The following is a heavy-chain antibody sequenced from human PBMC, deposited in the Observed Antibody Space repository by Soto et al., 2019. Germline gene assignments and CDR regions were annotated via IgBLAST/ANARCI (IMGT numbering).Heavy chain of an antibody. D-gene: IGHD5-12*01. V-gene: IGHV3-48*03. CDR2: ISSSGSTI. CDR1: GFTFSSYE. J-gene: IGHJ4*02. CDR3: ARESMATRTVY. Sequence: GGSLRLSCAASGFTFSSYEMNWVRQAPGKGLEWVSYISSSGSTIYYADSVKGRFTISRDNAKNSLYLQMNSLRAEDTAVYYCARESMATRTVYWGQGTLVTVSS.